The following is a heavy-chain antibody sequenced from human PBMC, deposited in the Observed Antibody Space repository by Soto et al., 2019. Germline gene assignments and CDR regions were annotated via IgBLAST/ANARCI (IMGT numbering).Heavy chain of an antibody. CDR1: RGTFSCYA. CDR3: GVFGSGNYYYGMDV. J-gene: IGHJ6*02. CDR2: IIPIFGTA. V-gene: IGHV1-69*13. D-gene: IGHD6-6*01. Sequence: GASVKVSCKDSRGTFSCYAISWVRHAPGQGLEWMGGIIPIFGTANYAQKFQGRVTITADESTSTAYMELSSLRSEDTAVYYCGVFGSGNYYYGMDVWGQGTTVTVSS.